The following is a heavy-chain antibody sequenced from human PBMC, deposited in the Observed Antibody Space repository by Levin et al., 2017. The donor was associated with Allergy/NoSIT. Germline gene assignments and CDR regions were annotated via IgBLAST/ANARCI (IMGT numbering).Heavy chain of an antibody. V-gene: IGHV4-61*01. J-gene: IGHJ4*02. CDR2: IYYSGST. Sequence: PSETLSLTCTVSGGSVSSGSYYWSWIRQPPGKGLEWIGYIYYSGSTNYNPSLKSRVTISVDTSKNQFSLKLSSVTAADTAVYYCARTRYFDYWGQGTLVTVSS. CDR1: GGSVSSGSYY. CDR3: ARTRYFDY.